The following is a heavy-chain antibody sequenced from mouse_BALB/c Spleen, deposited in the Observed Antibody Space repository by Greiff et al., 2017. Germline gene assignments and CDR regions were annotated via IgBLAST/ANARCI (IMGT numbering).Heavy chain of an antibody. V-gene: IGHV5-6-4*01. CDR1: GFTFSRYT. CDR2: ISSGGSYT. J-gene: IGHJ4*01. D-gene: IGHD2-10*02. Sequence: EVKLVESGGGLVKPGGSLKLSCAASGFTFSRYTMSWVRQTPEKRLEWVATISSGGSYTYYPDSVKGRFTISRDNAENTLYLQNSSLKSEDTAMYYGTKDRRVTATKDMDCWGQGTTVTVSS. CDR3: TKDRRVTATKDMDC.